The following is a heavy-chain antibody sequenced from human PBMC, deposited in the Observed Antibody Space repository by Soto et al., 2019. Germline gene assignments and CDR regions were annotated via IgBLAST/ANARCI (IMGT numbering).Heavy chain of an antibody. CDR2: ISAYNGNT. CDR3: ARVELPYYYDSSGYYPVDY. D-gene: IGHD3-22*01. Sequence: QVQLVQSGAEVKKPGASVKVSCKASGYTFTSYGISWVRQAPGQGLEWMGWISAYNGNTNYAQKLQGRVTMTTDTSTSTAYMELRSLRSDDTAVYYCARVELPYYYDSSGYYPVDYWGQGTLVTVSS. J-gene: IGHJ4*02. V-gene: IGHV1-18*01. CDR1: GYTFTSYG.